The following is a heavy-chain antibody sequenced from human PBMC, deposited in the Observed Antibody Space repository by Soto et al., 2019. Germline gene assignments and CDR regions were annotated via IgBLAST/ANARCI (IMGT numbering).Heavy chain of an antibody. V-gene: IGHV1-69*01. CDR2: FIPIFGTA. CDR1: GGTFSSYA. CDR3: ARGPTIFGVVMGGYYYYGMDV. J-gene: IGHJ6*02. Sequence: QVQLVQSGAEVKKPGSSVKVSCKASGGTFSSYAISWVRQAPGQGLECMGGFIPIFGTANDARKFEGRVTITAYESTSTAYMELSSLRSEDTAVYYCARGPTIFGVVMGGYYYYGMDVWGQGTTVTVSS. D-gene: IGHD3-3*01.